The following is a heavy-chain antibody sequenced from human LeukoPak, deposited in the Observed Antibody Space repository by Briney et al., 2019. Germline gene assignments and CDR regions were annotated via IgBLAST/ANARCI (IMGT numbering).Heavy chain of an antibody. CDR3: ARALGYCSSTSCFQGEDYFDY. D-gene: IGHD2-2*01. CDR1: GGSISSGDYY. Sequence: PSQTLPLTCTVSGGSISSGDYYWSWIRQPPGKGLEWIGYIYYSGSTYYNPSLKSRVTISVDTSKNQFSLKLSSVTAADTAVYYCARALGYCSSTSCFQGEDYFDYWGQGTLVTVSS. V-gene: IGHV4-30-4*01. CDR2: IYYSGST. J-gene: IGHJ4*02.